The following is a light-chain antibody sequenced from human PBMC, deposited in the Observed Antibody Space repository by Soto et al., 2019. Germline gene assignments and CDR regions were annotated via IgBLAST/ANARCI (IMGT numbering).Light chain of an antibody. Sequence: EIVMTQSPGTLSVSPGEGATLSCRASQSVSTNLARYQQKPDQAPRLLIYGASTTATGMPARFSGSGSGTEFTLTISSLQSEDFAVYYCQQYYTWPRTFGQGTSVEIK. CDR3: QQYYTWPRT. J-gene: IGKJ1*01. CDR2: GAS. CDR1: QSVSTN. V-gene: IGKV3-15*01.